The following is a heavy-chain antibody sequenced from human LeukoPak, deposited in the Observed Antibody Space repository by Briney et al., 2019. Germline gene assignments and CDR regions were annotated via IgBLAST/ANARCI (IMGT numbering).Heavy chain of an antibody. CDR3: ARSSVAPAAIYYYYYMDV. D-gene: IGHD2-2*01. CDR1: GGTFSSYA. CDR2: IIPIFGTA. V-gene: IGHV1-69*05. J-gene: IGHJ6*03. Sequence: GSSVKVSCKASGGTFSSYAISWVRQAPGQGLEWMGGIIPIFGTANYAQKFQGRVTITTDESTSTAYMELSSLRSEDTAVYYCARSSVAPAAIYYYYYMDVWGKGTTVTVSS.